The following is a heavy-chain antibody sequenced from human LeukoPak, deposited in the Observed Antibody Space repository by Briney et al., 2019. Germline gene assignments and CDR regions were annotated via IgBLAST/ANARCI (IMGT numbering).Heavy chain of an antibody. CDR2: IYHNGKT. D-gene: IGHD6-13*01. V-gene: IGHV4-38-2*01. CDR3: ARAYSRTPGVYCFDY. J-gene: IGHJ4*02. CDR1: GYSISSGYF. Sequence: SETLSLTCGVSGYSISSGYFWGWIRQPPGKGLEWIGSIYHNGKTFYQSSLKSRVTLSVDTSKNQFSLKLSSVTAADTAVYFCARAYSRTPGVYCFDYWGQGSLVTVSS.